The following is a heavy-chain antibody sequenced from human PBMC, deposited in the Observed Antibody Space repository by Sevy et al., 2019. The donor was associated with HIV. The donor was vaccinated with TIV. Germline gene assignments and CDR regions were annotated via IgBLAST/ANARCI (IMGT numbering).Heavy chain of an antibody. CDR3: AKDASSSWTGGTFQH. J-gene: IGHJ1*01. Sequence: GGSLRLSCAASGFTFSNYAMSWVRQAPGKGLEWVSGVGSGGSTYYADSLKGRFTISRDNSKNTLYLQMNSLRVEDTAVYYCAKDASSSWTGGTFQHWGQGTLVTVSS. CDR1: GFTFSNYA. V-gene: IGHV3-23*01. CDR2: VGSGGST. D-gene: IGHD6-13*01.